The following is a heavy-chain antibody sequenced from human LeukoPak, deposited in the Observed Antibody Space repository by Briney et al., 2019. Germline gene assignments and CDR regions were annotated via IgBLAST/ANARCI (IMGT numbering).Heavy chain of an antibody. D-gene: IGHD6-19*01. Sequence: ASVKVSCKASGYTFTSYDINWVRQATGQGLEWMGWMNPNSGNTGYAQKFQGRVTMTRNTSISTAYMELSSLRSEDTAVYYCARFSSGWYDYYYYGMDVRGQGTTVTVSS. CDR1: GYTFTSYD. V-gene: IGHV1-8*01. CDR3: ARFSSGWYDYYYYGMDV. CDR2: MNPNSGNT. J-gene: IGHJ6*02.